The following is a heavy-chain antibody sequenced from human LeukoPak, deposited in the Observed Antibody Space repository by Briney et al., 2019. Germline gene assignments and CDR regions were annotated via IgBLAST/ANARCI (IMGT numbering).Heavy chain of an antibody. D-gene: IGHD1-26*01. CDR3: ARDIGGRYSAIDY. CDR2: ICGRGSDI. V-gene: IGHV3-48*01. CDR1: GFSFRLYS. J-gene: IGHJ4*02. Sequence: QPGRCLRLSCAGSGFSFRLYSLNGVREAPGRGLEGGFFICGRGSDIFYAYSVKDRFTISRDKDKNSVSLQKDSLRGDDTAVYYCARDIGGRYSAIDYWGQGTLVTVSS.